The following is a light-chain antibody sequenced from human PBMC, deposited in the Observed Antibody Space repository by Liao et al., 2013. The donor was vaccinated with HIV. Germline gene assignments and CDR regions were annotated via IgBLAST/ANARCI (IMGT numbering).Light chain of an antibody. V-gene: IGLV3-21*01. J-gene: IGLJ1*01. Sequence: SYVLTQPPSVSVAPGKTARITCGRNNIGSKSVHWYQQKPGQAPVVVIYDNSDRPSGIPERFSGSNSGNMATLTISRVEAGDEADYYCQVWDSGSDHYVFGTGTKVTVL. CDR1: NIGSKS. CDR2: DNS. CDR3: QVWDSGSDHYV.